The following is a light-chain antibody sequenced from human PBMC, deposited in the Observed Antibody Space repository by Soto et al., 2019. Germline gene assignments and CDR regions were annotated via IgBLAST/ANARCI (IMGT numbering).Light chain of an antibody. Sequence: DILLTQSPATLSLSPGEGATLSCRASQHVSTYVAWYQQKPGHAPRLLIFDASNWTTGVPARFSGSGSGTDFTLTICNLEPGDSGIYYCQQRGDLIVTFGGGTKVEF. CDR1: QHVSTY. V-gene: IGKV3-11*01. CDR2: DAS. CDR3: QQRGDLIVT. J-gene: IGKJ4*01.